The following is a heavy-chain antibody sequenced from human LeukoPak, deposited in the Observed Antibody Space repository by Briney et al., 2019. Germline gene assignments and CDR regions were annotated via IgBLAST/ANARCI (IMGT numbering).Heavy chain of an antibody. D-gene: IGHD3-10*01. Sequence: GGSLRLSCAASGFTFSSYAMSWIRQAPAKELEWVSTINYSGGTTYYADSVKGRFAISRDSSKNTLYLQMNGLRGEDTAVYYCAKDDGGSPPDAFDIWGQGTLVTVSS. J-gene: IGHJ3*02. CDR1: GFTFSSYA. V-gene: IGHV3-23*01. CDR3: AKDDGGSPPDAFDI. CDR2: INYSGGTT.